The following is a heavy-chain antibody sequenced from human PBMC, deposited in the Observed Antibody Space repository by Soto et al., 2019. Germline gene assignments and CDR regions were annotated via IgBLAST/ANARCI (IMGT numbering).Heavy chain of an antibody. CDR1: GGSISSGDYY. D-gene: IGHD3-22*01. CDR2: IYYSGST. V-gene: IGHV4-30-4*01. CDR3: ASYYYDSSGYPGY. Sequence: SETLSLTCTVSGGSISSGDYYWSWIRQPPGKGLEWIGYIYYSGSTYYNPSLKSRVTISVDTSKNRFSLKLSSATAADTAVYYCASYYYDSSGYPGYWGQGTLVTVSP. J-gene: IGHJ4*02.